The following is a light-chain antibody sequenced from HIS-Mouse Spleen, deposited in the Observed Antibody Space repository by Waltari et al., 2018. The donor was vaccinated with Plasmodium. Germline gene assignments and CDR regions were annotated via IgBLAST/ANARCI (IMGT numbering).Light chain of an antibody. CDR3: QQYNNWPLT. CDR1: QSVSSN. CDR2: GAS. J-gene: IGKJ4*01. Sequence: EIVMTQSPATLSVSPGERATLSCRASQSVSSNLAWYQQKPGQAPRLLIYGASTRATGIPAMFSGIGSGTEFTLTISSMQSEDFAVYYCQQYNNWPLTFGGGTKVEIK. V-gene: IGKV3-15*01.